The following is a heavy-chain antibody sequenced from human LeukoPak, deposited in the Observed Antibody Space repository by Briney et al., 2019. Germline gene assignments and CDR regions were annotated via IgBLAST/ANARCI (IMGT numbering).Heavy chain of an antibody. CDR1: GFSFSSYW. Sequence: PGGSLRLSCAASGFSFSSYWMHWVRHAPGKGLVGVSRISSDESSTTYADSVRGRFTISRDNAKNTLYLQMNSLRVEDTAVYYCAREYSSSSGRAFDYWGQGTLVTVSP. J-gene: IGHJ4*02. CDR3: AREYSSSSGRAFDY. V-gene: IGHV3-74*01. CDR2: ISSDESST. D-gene: IGHD6-6*01.